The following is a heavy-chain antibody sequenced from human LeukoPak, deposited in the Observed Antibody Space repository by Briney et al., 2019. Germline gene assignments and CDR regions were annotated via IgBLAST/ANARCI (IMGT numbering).Heavy chain of an antibody. CDR3: ASHGGRRYCSGGSCYRWFDP. D-gene: IGHD2-15*01. CDR2: IYSGGST. Sequence: HGGSLRLSCAASGFTVSSNYMSWVRQAPGKGLEWVSVIYSGGSTYYADSVKGRFTISRDNSKNTLYLQMNSLRAEDTAVYYCASHGGRRYCSGGSCYRWFDPWGQGTLVTVSS. V-gene: IGHV3-53*01. CDR1: GFTVSSNY. J-gene: IGHJ5*02.